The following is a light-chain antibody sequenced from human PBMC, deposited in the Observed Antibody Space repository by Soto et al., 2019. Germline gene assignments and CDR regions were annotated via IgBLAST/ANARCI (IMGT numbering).Light chain of an antibody. CDR1: SSDVGGYNY. Sequence: QSALTQPASVSGSPGQSITISCTGTSSDVGGYNYVSWFQQHPGIVPKLMIYEVSNRPSGVSNRFSGSKSVNTASLTISGLQSEDKAYYYCISYTSKSTWVFGGGTKLTVL. CDR2: EVS. CDR3: ISYTSKSTWV. J-gene: IGLJ2*01. V-gene: IGLV2-14*01.